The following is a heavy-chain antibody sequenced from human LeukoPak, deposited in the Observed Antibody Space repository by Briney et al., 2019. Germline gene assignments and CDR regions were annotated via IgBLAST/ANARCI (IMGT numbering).Heavy chain of an antibody. CDR3: ATPTKYYYDSSGYYPLGY. CDR1: GFTFSSHA. D-gene: IGHD3-22*01. Sequence: GGSLRLSCAASGFTFSSHAMSWVRQAPGKGLEWVSAISGSGGSTYYADSVKGRFTISRDNSKNTLYLQMNSLRAEDTAVYYCATPTKYYYDSSGYYPLGYWGQGTLVTVSS. J-gene: IGHJ4*02. V-gene: IGHV3-23*01. CDR2: ISGSGGST.